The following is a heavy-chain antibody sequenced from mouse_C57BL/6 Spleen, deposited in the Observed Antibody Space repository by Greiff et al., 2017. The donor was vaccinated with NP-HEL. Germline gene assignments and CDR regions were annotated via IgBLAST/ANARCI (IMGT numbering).Heavy chain of an antibody. CDR1: GYTFTDYY. Sequence: VQLQQSGPELVKPGASVKISCKASGYTFTDYYMNWVKQSHGKSLEWIGDINPNNGGTSYNQKFKGKATLTVDKSSSTAYMELRSLTSEDSAVYYCARRRPYYDYGLGAMDYWGQGTSVTVSS. CDR3: ARRRPYYDYGLGAMDY. J-gene: IGHJ4*01. D-gene: IGHD2-4*01. V-gene: IGHV1-26*01. CDR2: INPNNGGT.